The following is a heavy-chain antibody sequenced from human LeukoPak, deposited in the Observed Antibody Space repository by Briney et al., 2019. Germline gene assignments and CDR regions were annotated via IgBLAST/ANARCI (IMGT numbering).Heavy chain of an antibody. J-gene: IGHJ4*02. CDR1: GFTFAGYA. V-gene: IGHV3-21*01. CDR2: ISSSSSYI. Sequence: PGGSLRLSCAASGFTFAGYAMSWVRQAPGKGLQWVSSISSSSSYIYYADSVKGRFTISRDNAKNSLYLQMNSPRAEDTAVYYCASHTGYSSSWEDYWGQGTLVTASS. D-gene: IGHD6-13*01. CDR3: ASHTGYSSSWEDY.